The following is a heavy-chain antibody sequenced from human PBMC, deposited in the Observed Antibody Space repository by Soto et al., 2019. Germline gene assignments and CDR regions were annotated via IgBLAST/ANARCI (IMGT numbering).Heavy chain of an antibody. CDR2: IYYSGST. Sequence: QLQLQESGPGLVKPSETLSLTCTVSGGSISSSSYYWGWIRQPPGKGLEWIGTIYYSGSTYYNPSPKSRATIAVATSKHHLSLKLSPVTAADTAVYYCARHSGSSIAARRGYFQHWGQGTLVTVSS. D-gene: IGHD6-6*01. V-gene: IGHV4-39*01. CDR1: GGSISSSSYY. CDR3: ARHSGSSIAARRGYFQH. J-gene: IGHJ1*01.